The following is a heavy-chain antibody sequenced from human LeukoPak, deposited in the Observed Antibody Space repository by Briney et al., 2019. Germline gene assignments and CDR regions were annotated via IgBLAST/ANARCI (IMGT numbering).Heavy chain of an antibody. Sequence: GGSLRLSCAASGFLFNSHHMNWVRRAPGKGLEWISYITSSSSKIYYADSVEGRFTISRDNAKKSVYLQMSSLRAEDTAVYYCARDLGPRAGWGQGTLVTVSS. V-gene: IGHV3-48*04. D-gene: IGHD6-6*01. CDR2: ITSSSSKI. J-gene: IGHJ4*02. CDR1: GFLFNSHH. CDR3: ARDLGPRAG.